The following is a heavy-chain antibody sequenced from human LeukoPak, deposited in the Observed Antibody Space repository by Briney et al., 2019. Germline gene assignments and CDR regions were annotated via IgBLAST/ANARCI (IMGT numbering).Heavy chain of an antibody. V-gene: IGHV3-30*04. J-gene: IGHJ4*02. CDR2: ISYDGSNK. CDR1: GFTFSSYT. CDR3: VRSWEVLQNFDY. D-gene: IGHD1-26*01. Sequence: GGSLRLSCAASGFTFSSYTMHWVRQAPGKGLEGVALISYDGSNKYNADSLKGRFTISRDNSKNPLYLQMNSLTAEDPAVYYCVRSWEVLQNFDYWGQGTLVTVSS.